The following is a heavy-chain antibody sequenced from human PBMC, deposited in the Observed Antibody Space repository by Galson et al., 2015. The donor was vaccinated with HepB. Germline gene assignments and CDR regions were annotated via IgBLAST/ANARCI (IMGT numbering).Heavy chain of an antibody. J-gene: IGHJ3*02. D-gene: IGHD3-16*01. CDR2: TYYRSRWYN. V-gene: IGHV6-1*01. CDR3: ATGSWGDAFDI. CDR1: GDSVSSNSAA. Sequence: CAISGDSVSSNSAAWNWIWQSPSRGLEWLGRTYYRSRWYNDYAVSVKSRIIINPDTSKNQFSLQLNSVTPEDTAVYYCATGSWGDAFDIWGQGTMVTVSS.